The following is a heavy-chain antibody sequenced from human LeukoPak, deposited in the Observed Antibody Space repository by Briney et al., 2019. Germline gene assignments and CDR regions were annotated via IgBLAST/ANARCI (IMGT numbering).Heavy chain of an antibody. Sequence: SETLSLTCAVYGGSFSGYYWSWIRQPPGKGLEWIAYIYYTGSTNYNPSLKSRVTISVDTSKNQFSLKLSSVTAADTAVYYCARVYGAGYDFRGAFDIWGQGTMVTVSS. J-gene: IGHJ3*02. CDR2: IYYTGST. V-gene: IGHV4-59*01. CDR3: ARVYGAGYDFRGAFDI. CDR1: GGSFSGYY. D-gene: IGHD5-12*01.